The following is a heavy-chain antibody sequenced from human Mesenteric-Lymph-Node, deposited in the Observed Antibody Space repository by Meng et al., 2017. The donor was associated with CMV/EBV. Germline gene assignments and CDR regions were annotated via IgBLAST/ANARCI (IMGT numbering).Heavy chain of an antibody. CDR1: GYTFSSYG. Sequence: ASVKVSCKASGYTFSSYGISWVRQAPGQGLEWMGWISADNDNTIYTQKLQDRVTITTDTYSSTAYMELRSLRSDDTAVYYCASGHRGNSGFSFYGMDVWGQGTTVTVSS. CDR2: ISADNDNT. V-gene: IGHV1-18*01. J-gene: IGHJ6*02. D-gene: IGHD4-23*01. CDR3: ASGHRGNSGFSFYGMDV.